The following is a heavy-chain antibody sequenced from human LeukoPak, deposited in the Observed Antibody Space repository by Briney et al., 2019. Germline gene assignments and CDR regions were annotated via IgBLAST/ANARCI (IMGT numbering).Heavy chain of an antibody. CDR3: ARGRAGNYYNHNDY. J-gene: IGHJ4*01. D-gene: IGHD3-10*01. CDR1: GFTFSSYN. Sequence: GGSLRLSCAASGFTFSSYNMNWVRQAPGKGLEWVSSISSSSSNIYYADSVKGRFTISRDNAKNTLYLQMNSLRAEDTAVYYCARGRAGNYYNHNDYWGQGTLVTVSS. CDR2: ISSSSSNI. V-gene: IGHV3-21*01.